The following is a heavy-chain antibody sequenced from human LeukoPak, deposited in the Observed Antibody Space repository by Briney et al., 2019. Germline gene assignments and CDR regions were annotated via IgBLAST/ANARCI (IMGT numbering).Heavy chain of an antibody. CDR3: AKDRGRTYYYYYMDV. CDR2: ISGSGGST. J-gene: IGHJ6*03. Sequence: PGGSLRLSCAASGFTFSSYAMSWVRQAPGKGLEWVSAISGSGGSTYYADSVKGRFTISRDNSKNTLYLQMNSLRAEDTAVYYCAKDRGRTYYYYYMDVWGKGTTVTVSS. CDR1: GFTFSSYA. V-gene: IGHV3-23*01.